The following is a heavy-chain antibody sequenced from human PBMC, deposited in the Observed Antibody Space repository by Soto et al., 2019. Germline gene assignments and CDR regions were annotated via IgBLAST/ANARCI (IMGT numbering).Heavy chain of an antibody. CDR3: ARGPRVSSTGTGAH. CDR1: GFTFSAYW. Sequence: GGSLRLSCSVSGFTFSAYWMHWVRQVPGKGLTWVSRISDDGSTATYADSVKGRFVISRDNAKNSLYLEMNTLRADDSGLYYCARGPRVSSTGTGAHWGRGTLVTV. D-gene: IGHD1-1*01. CDR2: ISDDGSTA. V-gene: IGHV3-74*01. J-gene: IGHJ4*02.